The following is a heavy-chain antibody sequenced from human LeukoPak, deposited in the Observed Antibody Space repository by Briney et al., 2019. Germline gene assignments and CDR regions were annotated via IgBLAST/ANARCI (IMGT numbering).Heavy chain of an antibody. J-gene: IGHJ4*02. CDR2: IYYSGST. V-gene: IGHV4-30-4*08. CDR3: ARSIVVVPVEYYFDY. Sequence: PSETLSLTCTVSGGSISSGDYYWSWIRQPPGKGLEWIGYIYYSGSTYYNPSLKSRVTISVDTSKNQFSLKLSSVTAADTAVYYCARSIVVVPVEYYFDYWGQGTLVTVSS. D-gene: IGHD2-2*01. CDR1: GGSISSGDYY.